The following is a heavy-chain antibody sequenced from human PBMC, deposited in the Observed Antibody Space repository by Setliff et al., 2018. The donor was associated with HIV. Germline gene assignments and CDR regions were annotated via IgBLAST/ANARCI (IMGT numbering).Heavy chain of an antibody. Sequence: GGSLRLSCEASGFSFSDYWMSWVRQAPGKGLEWVANIKQDGSERYDVDSVKGRFTISRDNDKKSLYLQMNALIADDTAVYYCAIPWGTSRCFDYWGQGTLVTVSS. J-gene: IGHJ4*02. CDR3: AIPWGTSRCFDY. CDR1: GFSFSDYW. CDR2: IKQDGSER. V-gene: IGHV3-7*03. D-gene: IGHD3-16*02.